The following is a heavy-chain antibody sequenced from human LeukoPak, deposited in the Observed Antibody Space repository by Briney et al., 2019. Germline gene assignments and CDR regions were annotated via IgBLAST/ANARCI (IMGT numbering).Heavy chain of an antibody. Sequence: SETLSLTCTVSGGSISSDSFYWSWIRQPAGKGLEWIGRIQTSGSTNYNPSLTSRDTISADTSKNQFSLKLSSVTAADTAVYYCATILDGDYWGQGTLVTVSS. V-gene: IGHV4-61*02. CDR2: IQTSGST. D-gene: IGHD5-24*01. CDR3: ATILDGDY. CDR1: GGSISSDSFY. J-gene: IGHJ4*02.